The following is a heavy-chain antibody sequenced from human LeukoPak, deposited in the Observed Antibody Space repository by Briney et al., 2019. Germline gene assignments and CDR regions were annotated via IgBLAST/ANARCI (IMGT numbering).Heavy chain of an antibody. Sequence: PSETLSLTCTVSGGSISSYYWSWIRQPAGKGLEWIGRIYTSGNTNYNPSLKSRVTMPVDTSKNQFSLKLSSVTAADTAVYYCARGPNSSSWDYWGQGTLVTVSS. V-gene: IGHV4-4*07. J-gene: IGHJ4*02. CDR1: GGSISSYY. CDR3: ARGPNSSSWDY. CDR2: IYTSGNT. D-gene: IGHD6-13*01.